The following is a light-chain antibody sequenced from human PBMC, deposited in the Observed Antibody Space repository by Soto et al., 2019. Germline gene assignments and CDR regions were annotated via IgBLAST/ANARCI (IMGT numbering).Light chain of an antibody. CDR2: EPS. CDR1: QSISPF. J-gene: IGKJ5*01. Sequence: DIQLTQSPPSLSASVGDRVTITCRASQSISPFLNWYQCKPGKPPKLLIYEPSNLRGGVSSRFSGSGSGTDFTLTIDRLQSEDFATYYCQHSSSDLITFGQGTRLEIK. CDR3: QHSSSDLIT. V-gene: IGKV1-39*01.